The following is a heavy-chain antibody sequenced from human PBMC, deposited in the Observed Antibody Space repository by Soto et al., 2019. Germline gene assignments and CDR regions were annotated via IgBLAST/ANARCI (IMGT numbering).Heavy chain of an antibody. CDR1: CGSISSGDYY. CDR2: IYYSGST. Sequence: QVQLQESGPGLVKPSQTLSLTCTVSCGSISSGDYYWSWIRQPPGKGLEWIWYIYYSGSTYYNPSLKSRVTISVDTSKNHFSLKLSSVTDADKAVYYCARDYCSSTSCYGFYWGQGTLVTVSS. D-gene: IGHD2-2*01. CDR3: ARDYCSSTSCYGFY. V-gene: IGHV4-30-4*01. J-gene: IGHJ4*02.